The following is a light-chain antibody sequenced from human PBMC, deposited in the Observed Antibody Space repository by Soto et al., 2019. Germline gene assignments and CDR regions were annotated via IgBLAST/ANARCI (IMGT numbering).Light chain of an antibody. V-gene: IGKV1-39*01. J-gene: IGKJ1*01. CDR2: AAS. CDR3: QQSYSAWT. Sequence: DIQMTQSPSFSSASVGDRVTITCRASQSISSYLNWYQQKPGKAPKLLIYAASSLQSGVPSRFSGSGSGTEFTLTISSLQHEDFATYYCQQSYSAWTVGQGTTV. CDR1: QSISSY.